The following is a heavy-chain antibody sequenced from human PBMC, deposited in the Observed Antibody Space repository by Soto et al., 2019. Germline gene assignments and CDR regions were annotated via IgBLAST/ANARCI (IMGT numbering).Heavy chain of an antibody. V-gene: IGHV3-53*01. J-gene: IGHJ4*02. CDR1: GFTVSGNY. CDR3: ARDGGNICSGGSCYFQAPDY. Sequence: EVQLVESGGGLIQPGGSLRLSCAASGFTVSGNYITWVRQAPGKGLEWVSVIFSGDNTYYSDSVKGRFTISRDNSKNTLAVQMSSLRAEDTAVYYCARDGGNICSGGSCYFQAPDYWGQGTLVTVSP. CDR2: IFSGDNT. D-gene: IGHD2-15*01.